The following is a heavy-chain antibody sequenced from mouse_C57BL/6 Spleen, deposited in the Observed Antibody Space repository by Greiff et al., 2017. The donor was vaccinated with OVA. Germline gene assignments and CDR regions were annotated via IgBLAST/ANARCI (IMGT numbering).Heavy chain of an antibody. CDR3: ASLEYGDLDD. CDR1: GYTFTDYY. D-gene: IGHD5-1*01. V-gene: IGHV1-26*01. CDR2: INPNNGGT. J-gene: IGHJ2*01. Sequence: EVQLQQSGPELVKPGASVKISCKASGYTFTDYYMNWVKQSHGKSLEWIGDINPNNGGTSYNQKFKGKATLTVDKSSSTAYMELRSLTSEDSAVYYCASLEYGDLDDWGQGTTLTVSS.